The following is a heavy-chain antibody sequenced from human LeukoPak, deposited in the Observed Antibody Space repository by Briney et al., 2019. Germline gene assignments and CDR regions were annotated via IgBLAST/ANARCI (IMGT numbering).Heavy chain of an antibody. D-gene: IGHD6-19*01. V-gene: IGHV3-30-3*01. CDR1: GFTFSTYV. J-gene: IGHJ4*02. CDR3: ARTQWLVILKFDY. Sequence: GGSLRLSCAASGFTFSTYVMHWVRQAPGRGLEWVAAITYDGSNKHYADSVKGRFTISRDNSKSTLYLQMNSLRVEDTAVYYCARTQWLVILKFDYWGQGTLVTVSS. CDR2: ITYDGSNK.